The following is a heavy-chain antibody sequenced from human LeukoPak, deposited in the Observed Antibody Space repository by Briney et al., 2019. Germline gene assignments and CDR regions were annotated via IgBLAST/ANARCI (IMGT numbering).Heavy chain of an antibody. Sequence: PGGSLRLSCAASGFTFSSYAMTWVRQAPGKGLEWVSGISGSGSNTYYADSVKGRFTISRDSSKNTLYLQMNSLRAEDTAAYYCAKGTYDSRGHFDYWGQGTLVSVSS. CDR3: AKGTYDSRGHFDY. CDR2: ISGSGSNT. D-gene: IGHD3-22*01. V-gene: IGHV3-23*01. CDR1: GFTFSSYA. J-gene: IGHJ4*02.